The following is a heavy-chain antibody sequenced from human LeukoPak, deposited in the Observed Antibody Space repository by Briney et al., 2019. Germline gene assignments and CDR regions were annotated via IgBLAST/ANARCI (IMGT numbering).Heavy chain of an antibody. CDR3: ARLGSSSSGDY. J-gene: IGHJ4*02. D-gene: IGHD6-6*01. V-gene: IGHV3-21*01. CDR2: ISSSSSYI. CDR1: GFTFSIYS. Sequence: SGGSLRLSCAACGFTFSIYSMNWVRQAPGKGLEWVSSISSSSSYIYYADSVKGRFTISRDNAKNSLYLQMNSLRAEDTAVYYCARLGSSSSGDYWGQGTLVTVSS.